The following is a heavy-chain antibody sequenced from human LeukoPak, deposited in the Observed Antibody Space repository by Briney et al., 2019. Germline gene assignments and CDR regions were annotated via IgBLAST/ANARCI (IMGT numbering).Heavy chain of an antibody. V-gene: IGHV3-21*01. CDR2: TSSGSSWI. Sequence: PGGSLRLSCAASGFTFSDYSMNWVRQTPGKGLEWVASTSSGSSWIYYADSVRGRFTISRDNAKNSLYLQMNSLRAEDTAVYYCARVAIGAYCGGDCSFAFDIWGQGTMVTVSS. CDR3: ARVAIGAYCGGDCSFAFDI. J-gene: IGHJ3*02. D-gene: IGHD2-21*02. CDR1: GFTFSDYS.